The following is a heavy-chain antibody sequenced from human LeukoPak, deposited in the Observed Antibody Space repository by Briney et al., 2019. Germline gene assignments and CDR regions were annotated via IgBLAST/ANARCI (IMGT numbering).Heavy chain of an antibody. CDR1: VYPFRSYA. Sequence: GGSVSLLCVVCVYPFRSYAEHWARRAPGKGLEWVAVISTDGKDKKYAEAVKGRFIISRENSKNTPDLQMNSRRAEDAAVYYCAKNQQWAAAGYYFDSWGQGTLATVSS. CDR3: AKNQQWAAAGYYFDS. CDR2: ISTDGKDK. D-gene: IGHD6-13*01. V-gene: IGHV3-30*18. J-gene: IGHJ4*02.